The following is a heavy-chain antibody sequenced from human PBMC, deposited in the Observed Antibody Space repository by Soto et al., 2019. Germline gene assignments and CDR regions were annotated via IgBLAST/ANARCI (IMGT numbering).Heavy chain of an antibody. CDR3: AAYRGYSGYDPPPRGHFDY. V-gene: IGHV4-39*07. D-gene: IGHD5-12*01. CDR1: GGSISSSSYY. J-gene: IGHJ4*02. CDR2: IYYSGST. Sequence: QLQLQESGPGLVKPSETLSLTCTVSGGSISSSSYYWGWIRQPPGKGLEWIGSIYYSGSTYYNPSLKSRVTISVDTSKNQFSLKLSSVTAADTAVYYCAAYRGYSGYDPPPRGHFDYWGQGTLVTVSS.